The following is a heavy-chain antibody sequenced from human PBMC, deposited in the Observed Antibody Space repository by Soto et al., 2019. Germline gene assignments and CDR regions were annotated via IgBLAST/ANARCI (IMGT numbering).Heavy chain of an antibody. D-gene: IGHD6-13*01. Sequence: QVQLQESGPGLVKSSETLSLTCTVSGGSISSYDWSWIGQPPGKGPEWIGCIYYRGSTNYNPTLKHGVTISVDTSKNQFSMKLITVTAADTSVYYGARRYAGTLDYCGQGTLVTVAS. CDR3: ARRYAGTLDY. J-gene: IGHJ4*02. V-gene: IGHV4-59*08. CDR1: GGSISSYD. CDR2: IYYRGST.